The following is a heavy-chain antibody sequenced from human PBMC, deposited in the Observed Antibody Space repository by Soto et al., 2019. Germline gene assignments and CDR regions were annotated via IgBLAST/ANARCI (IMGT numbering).Heavy chain of an antibody. D-gene: IGHD2-15*01. V-gene: IGHV2-70*17. CDR3: EMMNRYGGRGADFDY. Sequence: GSGPTLVNPTQTLTLTCTFSGFSLSSYGMCVIWIRRPPGEALEWLARIDWDDAKFYNTSLRTRLSISRDTSKNQVVLTMTNMDHGDPGTYYCEMMNRYGGRGADFDYWGQ. J-gene: IGHJ4*02. CDR2: IDWDDAK. CDR1: GFSLSSYGMC.